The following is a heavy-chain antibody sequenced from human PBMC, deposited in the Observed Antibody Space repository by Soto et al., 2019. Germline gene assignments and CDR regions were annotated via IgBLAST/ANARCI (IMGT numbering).Heavy chain of an antibody. Sequence: GGSLRLSCAGSGFTFSRYAMNWVRQAPGKGLEWVSIISSRGDRTSYAESVKGRFTISRDDSKNTLFLHMNSLGAEDTAVYYCAKETGYSYGFQPNALDVWGQGTTVTVYS. D-gene: IGHD5-18*01. J-gene: IGHJ6*02. CDR1: GFTFSRYA. CDR3: AKETGYSYGFQPNALDV. CDR2: ISSRGDRT. V-gene: IGHV3-23*01.